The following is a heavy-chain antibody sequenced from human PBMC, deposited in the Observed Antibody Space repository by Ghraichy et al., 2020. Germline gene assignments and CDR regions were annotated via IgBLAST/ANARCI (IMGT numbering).Heavy chain of an antibody. Sequence: WGSLRLSCEASGFTFSRFAMHWVRQAPGKGLESVSAISSNGGSTYYADSVKGRFTVSRDNSKNTLYLQMDNLRVEDMAVYYCARGDFYDSELDYWGQGTLVTVSS. CDR3: ARGDFYDSELDY. CDR2: ISSNGGST. CDR1: GFTFSRFA. D-gene: IGHD3-22*01. V-gene: IGHV3-64*02. J-gene: IGHJ4*02.